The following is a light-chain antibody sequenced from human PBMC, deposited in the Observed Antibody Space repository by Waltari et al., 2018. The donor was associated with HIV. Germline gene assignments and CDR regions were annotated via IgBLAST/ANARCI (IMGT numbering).Light chain of an antibody. J-gene: IGKJ1*01. CDR1: QSALYRSNNKNY. Sequence: IVMHQSPASLSVPLRVLATTNCKSSQSALYRSNNKNYFAWYQQKPGQPPKLLIYWASTRESGVPDRFSGSGSGTDFTLTISSLQAEDVAVYYCQQYYSTPWTFGQGTKVEIK. CDR2: WAS. V-gene: IGKV4-1*01. CDR3: QQYYSTPWT.